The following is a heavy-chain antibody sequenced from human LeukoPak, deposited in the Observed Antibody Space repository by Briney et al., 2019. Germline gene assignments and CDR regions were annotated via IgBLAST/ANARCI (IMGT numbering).Heavy chain of an antibody. V-gene: IGHV3-23*01. D-gene: IGHD3-3*01. CDR1: GFTFSSYA. J-gene: IGHJ4*02. Sequence: GGSLRLSCAASGFTFSSYAMSWVRQAPGKGLEWVSTISGSGGSTYYADSVKGRFTISRDNSKNTLYLQMNSLRAEDTAVYYCAKSNYDFWSGYLDYWGQGTLVTVSS. CDR3: AKSNYDFWSGYLDY. CDR2: ISGSGGST.